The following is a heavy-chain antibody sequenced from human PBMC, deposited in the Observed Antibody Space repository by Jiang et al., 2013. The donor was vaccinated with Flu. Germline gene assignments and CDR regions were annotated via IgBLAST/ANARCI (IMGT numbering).Heavy chain of an antibody. Sequence: TLTXTFSGFSLSASGVGVGWIRQPPGKALEWLAVIFWNDDKCYSPSLKSRLTITKDTSKDQVVLRMTNMDPVDTATYYCAQRVGGTPTGGYWYFDPRGRGTLVTVSS. CDR3: AQRVGGTPTGGYWYFDP. J-gene: IGHJ2*01. V-gene: IGHV2-5*01. CDR1: GFSLSASGVG. D-gene: IGHD1-26*01. CDR2: IFWNDDK.